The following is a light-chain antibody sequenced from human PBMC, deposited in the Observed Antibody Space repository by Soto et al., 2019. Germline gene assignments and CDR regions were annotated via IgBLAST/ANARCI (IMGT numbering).Light chain of an antibody. CDR2: DNN. CDR1: RSNIGNNY. CDR3: GTWDSSLSAVV. J-gene: IGLJ2*01. Sequence: QSVLTQPTSVSAAPGQKVMISCSGSRSNIGNNYVSWYQQLPGTAPKLLIYDNNKRPSGIPDRFSGSKSGTSATLGITGLQTGDEADYYCGTWDSSLSAVVFGGGTKLTVL. V-gene: IGLV1-51*01.